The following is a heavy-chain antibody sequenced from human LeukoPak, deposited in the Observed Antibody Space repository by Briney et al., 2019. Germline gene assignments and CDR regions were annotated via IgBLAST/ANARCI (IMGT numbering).Heavy chain of an antibody. CDR1: GYTFTDYY. Sequence: GASVKVSCKASGYTFTDYYMHWVRQAPGQGLEWMGWINPNSGGTNYAQKFQGRVTMTRDTSISTAYMELSRLTSDDTAVYYCARAANPQDCFDRWGQRTLVTVSS. J-gene: IGHJ4*02. CDR3: ARAANPQDCFDR. D-gene: IGHD4/OR15-4a*01. CDR2: INPNSGGT. V-gene: IGHV1-2*02.